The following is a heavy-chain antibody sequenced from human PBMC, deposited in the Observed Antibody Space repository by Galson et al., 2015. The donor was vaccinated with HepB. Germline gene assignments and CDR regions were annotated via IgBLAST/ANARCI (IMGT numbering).Heavy chain of an antibody. Sequence: SVKVSCKAPGYTFSAYGISWVRQAPGQGLEWMGWISADNGNTKNAQKVQGRVTMTTDTSTSTAYMELRSLRSDDTAIYYCGRDQGRWFGEGLLDFWGQGTLVTVSS. D-gene: IGHD3-10*01. CDR2: ISADNGNT. V-gene: IGHV1-18*01. CDR3: GRDQGRWFGEGLLDF. CDR1: GYTFSAYG. J-gene: IGHJ4*02.